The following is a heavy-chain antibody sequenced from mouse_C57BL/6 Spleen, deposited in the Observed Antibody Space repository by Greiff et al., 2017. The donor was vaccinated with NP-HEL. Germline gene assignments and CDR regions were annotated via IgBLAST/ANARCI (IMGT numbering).Heavy chain of an antibody. D-gene: IGHD2-4*01. CDR3: VREAGIYYDYLWFAY. V-gene: IGHV10-3*01. CDR2: IRSKSSNYAT. CDR1: GFTFNTYA. J-gene: IGHJ3*01. Sequence: EVQLVESGGGLVQPKGSLKLSCAASGFTFNTYAMHWVRQAPGKGLEWVARIRSKSSNYATYYADSVKDRFTISRDDSQSMLYLQMNNLKTEDTAVYCCVREAGIYYDYLWFAYWGQGTLVTVSA.